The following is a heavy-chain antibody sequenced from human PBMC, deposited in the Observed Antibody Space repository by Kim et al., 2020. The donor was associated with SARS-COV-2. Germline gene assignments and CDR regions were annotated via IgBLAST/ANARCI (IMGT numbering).Heavy chain of an antibody. Sequence: RKSRVTIAVDASKNQFSLKLSSVTAADTAVYYCARQAYSGSYSGSNYFDYWGQGTLVTVSS. CDR3: ARQAYSGSYSGSNYFDY. J-gene: IGHJ4*02. D-gene: IGHD1-26*01. V-gene: IGHV4-39*01.